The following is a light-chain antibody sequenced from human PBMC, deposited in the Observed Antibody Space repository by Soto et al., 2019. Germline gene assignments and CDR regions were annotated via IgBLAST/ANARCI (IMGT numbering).Light chain of an antibody. V-gene: IGKV1D-12*01. CDR3: QQGHSFPLT. Sequence: GDRVTITCRVSQGISNWLAWYQQKPGEAPKLLISAASSLQSGVPSRFSGSGSGTDFTLTINSLQPEDFATYYCQQGHSFPLTFGGGTKVDI. CDR2: AAS. J-gene: IGKJ4*01. CDR1: QGISNW.